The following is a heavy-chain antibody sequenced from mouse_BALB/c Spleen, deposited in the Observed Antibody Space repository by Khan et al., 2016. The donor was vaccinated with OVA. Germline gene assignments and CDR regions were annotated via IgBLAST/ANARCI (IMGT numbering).Heavy chain of an antibody. V-gene: IGHV3-2*02. CDR3: SRTARIKY. CDR2: ISYSGST. Sequence: EVQLQESGPGLVKPSQSLSLTCTVTGYSITSGYGWNWIRQFPGNKLEWMGYISYSGSTNYKPSLKSRISITRDTSKNQFFLQFNSVTTKDTATYYWSRTARIKYWGQGTTLTVSS. D-gene: IGHD1-2*01. J-gene: IGHJ2*01. CDR1: GYSITSGYG.